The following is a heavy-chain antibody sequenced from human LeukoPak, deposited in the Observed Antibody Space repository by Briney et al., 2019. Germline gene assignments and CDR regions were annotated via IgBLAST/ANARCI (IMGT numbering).Heavy chain of an antibody. Sequence: SETLSLTCAAYSGTFSDYYWSWIRQPPGKGLEWIGEINYSGTTNYNPSLKSRVSISVDTSKNQFSLKLSSVTAADTAIYYCARMVRGVHSALSWFDSWGQGTLVTVSS. V-gene: IGHV4-34*08. CDR2: INYSGTT. CDR3: ARMVRGVHSALSWFDS. CDR1: SGTFSDYY. D-gene: IGHD3-10*01. J-gene: IGHJ5*01.